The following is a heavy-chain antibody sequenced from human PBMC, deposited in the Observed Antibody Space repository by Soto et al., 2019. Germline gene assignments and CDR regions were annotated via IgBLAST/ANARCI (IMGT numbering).Heavy chain of an antibody. CDR3: VKDTLGGMTPVFMPGPD. V-gene: IGHV3-30*18. D-gene: IGHD2-2*01. J-gene: IGHJ4*02. CDR2: ISYDGTNK. CDR1: GFTFSSCG. Sequence: GGSLRLSCAASGFTFSSCGMHWVRQAPGKGLEWVAVISYDGTNKYYADSVKGRFTISRDNSKNTLYLQMNSLRPNDTAVYYCVKDTLGGMTPVFMPGPDWGQGTLVTVSS.